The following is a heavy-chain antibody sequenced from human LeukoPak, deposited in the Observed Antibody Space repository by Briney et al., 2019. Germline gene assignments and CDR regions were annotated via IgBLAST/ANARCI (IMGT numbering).Heavy chain of an antibody. CDR2: ISSSGSTI. V-gene: IGHV3-48*04. CDR3: ARMGWYYYYMDV. CDR1: GFTFSSYG. Sequence: GGSLRLSCAASGFTFSSYGMSWVRQAPGKGLEWVSAISSSGSTIYYADSVKGRFTISRDNAKNSLYLQMNSLRAEDTAVYYCARMGWYYYYMDVWGKGTTVTISS. D-gene: IGHD2-15*01. J-gene: IGHJ6*03.